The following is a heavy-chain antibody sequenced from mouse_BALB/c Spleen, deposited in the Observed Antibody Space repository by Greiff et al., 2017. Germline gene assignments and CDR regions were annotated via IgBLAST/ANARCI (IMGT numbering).Heavy chain of an antibody. J-gene: IGHJ1*01. Sequence: EVQLQQSGAELVKPGASVKLSCTASGFNIKDTYMHWVKQRPEQGLEWIGRIDPANGNTKYDPKFQGKATITADTSSNTAYLQLSSLTSEDTAVYYCAREGDYYGSSYFDVWGAGTTVTVSS. D-gene: IGHD1-1*01. V-gene: IGHV14-3*02. CDR2: IDPANGNT. CDR3: AREGDYYGSSYFDV. CDR1: GFNIKDTY.